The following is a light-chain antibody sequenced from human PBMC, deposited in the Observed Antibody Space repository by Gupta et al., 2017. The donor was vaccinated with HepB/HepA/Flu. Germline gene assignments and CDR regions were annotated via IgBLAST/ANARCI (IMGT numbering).Light chain of an antibody. J-gene: IGKJ2*01. Sequence: DIPMHQSPFTLSASLGDRVTLTCRASQTINESLAWYQQKPGRTPKLMIFKASSLQTGVPFRFSGRGSGTDFTLTISSLQPDDVAAYYCLHYFAIRHTFGQGTKVDI. CDR3: LHYFAIRHT. V-gene: IGKV1-5*03. CDR2: KAS. CDR1: QTINES.